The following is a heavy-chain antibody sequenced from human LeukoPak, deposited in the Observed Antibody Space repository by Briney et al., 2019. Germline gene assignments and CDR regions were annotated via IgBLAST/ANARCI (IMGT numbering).Heavy chain of an antibody. Sequence: GGSLRLSCAASGFTFSSYSMNWVRQAPGKGLEWVSSISSSSSYIYYADSVKGRFTISRDNAKNSLYLQMNSLRAEDMAVYYCARAHRSGYLDYWGQGTLVTVSS. CDR2: ISSSSSYI. V-gene: IGHV3-21*01. J-gene: IGHJ4*02. CDR3: ARAHRSGYLDY. CDR1: GFTFSSYS. D-gene: IGHD3-3*01.